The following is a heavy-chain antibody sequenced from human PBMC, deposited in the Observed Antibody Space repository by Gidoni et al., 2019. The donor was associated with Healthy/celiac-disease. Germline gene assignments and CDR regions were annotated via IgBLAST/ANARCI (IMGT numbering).Heavy chain of an antibody. CDR1: GFTFSSSW. CDR3: ARGVYCSSTSCYYFDY. Sequence: EVQLVESGGGLVQPGGSLRLSCAASGFTFSSSWMSWVRQAPGKGLEWVANIKQDGSEKYYVDSVKGRFTISRDNAKNTRYLQMNSLRAEDTAVYYCARGVYCSSTSCYYFDYWGQGTLVTVSS. J-gene: IGHJ4*02. CDR2: IKQDGSEK. V-gene: IGHV3-7*03. D-gene: IGHD2-2*01.